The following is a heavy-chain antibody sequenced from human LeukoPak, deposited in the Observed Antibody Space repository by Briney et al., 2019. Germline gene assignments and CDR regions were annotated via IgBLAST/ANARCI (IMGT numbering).Heavy chain of an antibody. V-gene: IGHV3-74*01. Sequence: GGSLRLSCAASGFTFSSHWMHWVRQAPGKGLVWVSRINIDGTSTTYADSVRGRFTISRDNAKNTLYLQLNSLRAEDTAVYYCAKSRNTGGRYYYFDYWGQGTLVTVSS. J-gene: IGHJ4*02. CDR3: AKSRNTGGRYYYFDY. CDR1: GFTFSSHW. CDR2: INIDGTST. D-gene: IGHD1-26*01.